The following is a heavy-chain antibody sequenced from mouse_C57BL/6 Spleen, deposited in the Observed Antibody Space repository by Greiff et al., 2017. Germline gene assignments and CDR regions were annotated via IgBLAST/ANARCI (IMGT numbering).Heavy chain of an antibody. D-gene: IGHD1-1*01. CDR1: GYAFSSSW. Sequence: QVQLQQSGPELVKPGASVKISCKASGYAFSSSWMNWVKQRPGKGLEWIGRIYPGDGDTNYNGKFKGKATLTADKSSRTAYMQLSSLTSEDSEVYFCARSLTTVVATKDYFDYWGQGTTLTVSS. CDR2: IYPGDGDT. J-gene: IGHJ2*01. CDR3: ARSLTTVVATKDYFDY. V-gene: IGHV1-82*01.